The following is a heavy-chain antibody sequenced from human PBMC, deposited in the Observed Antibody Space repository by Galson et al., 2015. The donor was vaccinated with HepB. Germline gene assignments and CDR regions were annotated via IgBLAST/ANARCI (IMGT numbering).Heavy chain of an antibody. Sequence: SLRLSCAASGFTFRNARMSWVRQAPGKGLEWVGRIKKNSEGGTTDYAAPVKGRFTISRDDSKNTLYLEMNSLKTEDTALYYCTTFLEMTTVQYWGQGTLVTVSS. CDR2: IKKNSEGGTT. CDR3: TTFLEMTTVQY. J-gene: IGHJ4*02. CDR1: GFTFRNAR. D-gene: IGHD4-11*01. V-gene: IGHV3-15*01.